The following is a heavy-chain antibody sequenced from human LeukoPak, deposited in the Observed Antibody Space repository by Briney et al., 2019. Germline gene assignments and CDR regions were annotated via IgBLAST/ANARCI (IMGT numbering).Heavy chain of an antibody. D-gene: IGHD6-13*01. Sequence: PSETLSLTCTVSGYSISSGYYWSWIRQPPGKGLEWIGEINHSGSTNYNPSLKSRVTISVDTSKNQFSLKLSSVTAADTAVYYCARGVRGSSWYANNWFDPWGQGTLVTVSS. V-gene: IGHV4-38-2*02. CDR1: GYSISSGYY. CDR2: INHSGST. CDR3: ARGVRGSSWYANNWFDP. J-gene: IGHJ5*02.